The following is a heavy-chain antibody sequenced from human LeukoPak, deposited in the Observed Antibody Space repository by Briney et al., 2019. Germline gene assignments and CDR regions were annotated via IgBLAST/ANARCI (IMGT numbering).Heavy chain of an antibody. CDR1: GYTFTSYD. Sequence: ASVKVSCKASGYTFTSYDINWVRQATGQGLEWMGWMNPNSGNTGYAQKFQGRVTMTRNTAISTAYMELSSLRSEDTAVYYCARLPDLVEMATITYHYWGQGTLVTVSS. V-gene: IGHV1-8*01. J-gene: IGHJ4*02. CDR2: MNPNSGNT. D-gene: IGHD5-24*01. CDR3: ARLPDLVEMATITYHY.